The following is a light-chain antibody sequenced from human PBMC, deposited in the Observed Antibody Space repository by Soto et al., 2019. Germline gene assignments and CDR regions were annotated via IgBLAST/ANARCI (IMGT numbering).Light chain of an antibody. Sequence: EIVLTQSPGTLSLSPGERATLSCRASQSVNNNYLAWYQQKPGQAPRLYIYGASTRATGIPDRFSGSGSGKDFTLTISRLEPEDFAVYYCQQYGSSPLTFGGGTKVEIK. V-gene: IGKV3-20*01. CDR3: QQYGSSPLT. J-gene: IGKJ4*01. CDR2: GAS. CDR1: QSVNNNY.